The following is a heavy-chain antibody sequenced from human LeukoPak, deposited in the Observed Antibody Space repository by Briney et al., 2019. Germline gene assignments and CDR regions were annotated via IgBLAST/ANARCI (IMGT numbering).Heavy chain of an antibody. V-gene: IGHV3-23*01. D-gene: IGHD1-26*01. Sequence: QSGGSLRLSCAASGFTFGSYSMTWVRQAPGKGLEWVSAISPSGSSTYYADSVKGRFTISRDNSKNTLYLQMNSLRVEDTAVYYCAGGRGFDPWGQGTLVTVSS. CDR3: AGGRGFDP. J-gene: IGHJ5*02. CDR1: GFTFGSYS. CDR2: ISPSGSST.